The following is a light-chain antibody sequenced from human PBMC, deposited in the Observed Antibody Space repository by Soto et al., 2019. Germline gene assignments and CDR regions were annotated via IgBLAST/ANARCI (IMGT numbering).Light chain of an antibody. CDR1: SSDVGGYKY. J-gene: IGLJ2*01. Sequence: QSALTQPPSASGSPGQSVTISCTGTSSDVGGYKYVSWYQQHPGKAPKLMIYEVSKRPSGVPDRFSGSKSGNTASLTVSGLQAGDEGDYYCSSYAGSNNLVFGGGTKLTVL. CDR3: SSYAGSNNLV. CDR2: EVS. V-gene: IGLV2-8*01.